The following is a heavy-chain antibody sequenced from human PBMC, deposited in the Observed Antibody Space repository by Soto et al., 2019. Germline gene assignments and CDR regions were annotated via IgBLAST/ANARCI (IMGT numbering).Heavy chain of an antibody. J-gene: IGHJ4*02. CDR2: INSGSTSV. Sequence: DVQLVESGGGLVKPGGSLRLSCEVSGFSFSISAMNWVRQAPGKGLEWVSSINSGSTSVRYADSVKGRFTISRDNANNALSLHMNSLRVADTAVYYCARCCGSLNYWGQGTLVTVSS. CDR3: ARCCGSLNY. CDR1: GFSFSISA. V-gene: IGHV3-21*02. D-gene: IGHD2-2*01.